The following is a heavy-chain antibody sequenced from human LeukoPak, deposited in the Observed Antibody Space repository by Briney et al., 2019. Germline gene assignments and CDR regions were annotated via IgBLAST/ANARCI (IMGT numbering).Heavy chain of an antibody. CDR2: TYYRSKWYK. J-gene: IGHJ4*02. CDR3: ARGGPWDLPVGKFDY. CDR1: GDSVSSNSAA. V-gene: IGHV6-1*01. Sequence: SQTLSLTCAISGDSVSSNSAAWNWIRQSPSRGLEWLGRTYYRSKWYKDYAGSVNSRITINPDTSKNQFSLQLNSVTPEDTAVYYCARGGPWDLPVGKFDYRGQGTLVTVSS. D-gene: IGHD1-26*01.